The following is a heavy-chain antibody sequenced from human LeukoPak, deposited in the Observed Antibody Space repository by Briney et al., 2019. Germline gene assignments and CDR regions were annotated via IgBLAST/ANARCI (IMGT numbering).Heavy chain of an antibody. CDR3: ARQGAVGATGFDF. CDR2: IYYSGSS. V-gene: IGHV4-39*01. D-gene: IGHD1-26*01. Sequence: PPETLSLTCSVSGDSISGISYYWGWIRQPPGKGLEWIGKIYYSGSSYNNPSLESRVVISLDTSRNQFSLKLTSVTATDTAVYYCARQGAVGATGFDFWGQGILVTVSS. CDR1: GDSISGISYY. J-gene: IGHJ4*02.